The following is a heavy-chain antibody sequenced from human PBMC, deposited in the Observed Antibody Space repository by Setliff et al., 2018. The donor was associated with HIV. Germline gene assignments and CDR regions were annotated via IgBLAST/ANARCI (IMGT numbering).Heavy chain of an antibody. Sequence: SETLSLTCTVSGGSISSRNFYWGWIRQTPGKGLEWIGSIAYTGSGYYNSSLKSRVTISVDTSRNECALNLTSVTAADTAVYYCAREVRWELPQGFDHWGQGSQVTVSS. V-gene: IGHV4-39*06. CDR2: IAYTGSG. CDR3: AREVRWELPQGFDH. J-gene: IGHJ4*02. CDR1: GGSISSRNFY. D-gene: IGHD1-26*01.